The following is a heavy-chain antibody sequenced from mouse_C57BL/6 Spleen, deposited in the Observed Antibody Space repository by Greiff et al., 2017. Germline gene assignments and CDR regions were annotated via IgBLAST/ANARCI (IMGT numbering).Heavy chain of an antibody. Sequence: DVKLVASEGGLVPPGSYMKLSCTASGFTFSDYYLALVRPVSEKGLEWVANIHYDGSSTSYLVSLKSRFIISRDNGKNILYLQMSRLKSEDTATYYCARDGEDYFDDWGQGTTLTVSS. CDR3: ARDGEDYFDD. CDR1: GFTFSDYY. J-gene: IGHJ2*01. V-gene: IGHV5-16*01. CDR2: IHYDGSST.